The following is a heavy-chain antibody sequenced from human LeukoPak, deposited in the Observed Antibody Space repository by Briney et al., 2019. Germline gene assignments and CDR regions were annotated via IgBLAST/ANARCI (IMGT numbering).Heavy chain of an antibody. CDR3: ARSFWRYYDSSGYRPYYYYYYMDV. J-gene: IGHJ6*03. V-gene: IGHV4-30-2*01. CDR2: IYHSGST. D-gene: IGHD3-22*01. CDR1: GGSISSGGYY. Sequence: SETLSLTCTVSGGSISSGGYYWSWIRQPPGKGLEWIGYIYHSGSTYYNPSLKSRVTISVDRSKNQFSLKLSSVTAADTAVYYCARSFWRYYDSSGYRPYYYYYYMDVWGKGTTVTVSS.